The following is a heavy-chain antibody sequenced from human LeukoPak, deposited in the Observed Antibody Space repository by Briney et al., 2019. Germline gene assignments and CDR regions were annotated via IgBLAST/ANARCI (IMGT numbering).Heavy chain of an antibody. D-gene: IGHD3-16*02. J-gene: IGHJ4*02. V-gene: IGHV4-34*01. CDR2: INHSGST. CDR3: ARGRYRFDY. Sequence: PSETLSVTCAVYGGSFSGYYWSWIRQPPGKGLEWIGEINHSGSTNYNPSLKSRVTISVDTSKNQFSLKLSSVTAADTAVYYCARGRYRFDYWGQGTLVTVSS. CDR1: GGSFSGYY.